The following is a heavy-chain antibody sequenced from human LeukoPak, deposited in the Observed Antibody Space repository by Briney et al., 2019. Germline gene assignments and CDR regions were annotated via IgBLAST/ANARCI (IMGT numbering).Heavy chain of an antibody. CDR1: RYIFTSYY. CDR3: ARDRGSSWYVDY. Sequence: ASAKVSCKASRYIFTSYYIHWVRQAPGQGLEWMGWINPNSGGTNYAQKFQDRVTMTGDTSISTAYMELSRLRSDDTAVYYCARDRGSSWYVDYWGQGTLVTVSS. CDR2: INPNSGGT. D-gene: IGHD6-13*01. V-gene: IGHV1-2*02. J-gene: IGHJ4*02.